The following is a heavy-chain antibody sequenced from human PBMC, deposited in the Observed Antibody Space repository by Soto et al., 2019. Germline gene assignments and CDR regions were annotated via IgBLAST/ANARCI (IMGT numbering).Heavy chain of an antibody. V-gene: IGHV3-33*01. CDR1: GFTFSSYG. CDR3: AREGIAAAGSQIDY. J-gene: IGHJ4*02. CDR2: IWYDGSNK. D-gene: IGHD6-13*01. Sequence: QVQLVASGGGVVQPGRSLRLSCAASGFTFSSYGMHWVRQAPGKGLEWVAVIWYDGSNKYYADSVKGRFTISRDNSKNTLYLQMNSLRAEDTAVYYCAREGIAAAGSQIDYWGQGTLVTVSS.